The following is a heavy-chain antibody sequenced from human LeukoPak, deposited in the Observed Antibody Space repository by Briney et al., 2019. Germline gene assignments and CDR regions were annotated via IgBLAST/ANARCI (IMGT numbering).Heavy chain of an antibody. CDR1: SGSISNSNFY. J-gene: IGHJ4*02. CDR2: IFYSGST. Sequence: SETLSLTCRVSSGSISNSNFYWGWIRQPPGKGLEWIGRIFYSGSTDYNPSLKSRFTMSVDTSKNQFSLKLSSVTAADTAVYYCARDLYSYGYLGPFDYWGQGTLVTVSS. V-gene: IGHV4-39*07. CDR3: ARDLYSYGYLGPFDY. D-gene: IGHD5-18*01.